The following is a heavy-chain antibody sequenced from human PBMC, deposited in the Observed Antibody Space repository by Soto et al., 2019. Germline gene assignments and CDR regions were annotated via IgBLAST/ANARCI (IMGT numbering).Heavy chain of an antibody. CDR2: INHSGST. J-gene: IGHJ6*03. V-gene: IGHV4-34*01. CDR3: ARLRVQNYYYYMDV. Sequence: QVQLQQWGAGLLKPSETLSLTCAVYGGSFSGYYWSWIRQPPGKGLEWIGEINHSGSTNYNPSHKSRVTISVDTSKNQFSLKLSSVTAADTAVYYCARLRVQNYYYYMDVWGKGTTVTVSS. CDR1: GGSFSGYY.